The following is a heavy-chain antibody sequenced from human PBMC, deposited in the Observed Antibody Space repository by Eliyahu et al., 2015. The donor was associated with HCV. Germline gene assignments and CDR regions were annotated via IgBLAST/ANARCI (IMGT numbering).Heavy chain of an antibody. D-gene: IGHD2-15*01. Sequence: QVQLQQWGAGLLKPSETLSLTCAVYGGSFSGYYWSWIRQPPGXGLEWIGEINHSGSTNYNPSLKSRVTISVDTSKNQFSLKLSSVTAADTAVYYCARGFTPRRYCSGGSCYVQRWYYYYYMDVWGKGTTVTVSS. CDR1: GGSFSGYY. J-gene: IGHJ6*03. CDR2: INHSGST. V-gene: IGHV4-34*01. CDR3: ARGFTPRRYCSGGSCYVQRWYYYYYMDV.